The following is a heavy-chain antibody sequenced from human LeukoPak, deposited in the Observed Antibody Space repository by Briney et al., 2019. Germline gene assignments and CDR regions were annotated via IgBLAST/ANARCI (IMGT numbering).Heavy chain of an antibody. CDR3: ARDLRVSIIRGSFDY. D-gene: IGHD3-10*01. CDR1: GFTFSSYA. V-gene: IGHV3-7*01. Sequence: GGSLRLSCAASGFTFSSYAMHWVRQAPGKGLEWVASIKQDGSERSYVDSVQGRFTISRDNAKNSLYLQVDSLRIEDTAVYYCARDLRVSIIRGSFDYWGQGTLVSVSS. J-gene: IGHJ4*02. CDR2: IKQDGSER.